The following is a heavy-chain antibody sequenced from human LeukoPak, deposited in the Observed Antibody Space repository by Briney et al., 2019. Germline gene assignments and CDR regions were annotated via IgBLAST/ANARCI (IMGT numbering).Heavy chain of an antibody. Sequence: SETLSLTCTVSGGSISSYYWSWIRQPPGKGLEWIGYIYYSGSTNYNPSLKSRVTISVDTSKNQFSLKLSSVTAADTAVYYCARATIFGVVDHYYGMDVWGQGTTVTVSS. D-gene: IGHD3-3*01. CDR3: ARATIFGVVDHYYGMDV. CDR2: IYYSGST. J-gene: IGHJ6*02. CDR1: GGSISSYY. V-gene: IGHV4-59*12.